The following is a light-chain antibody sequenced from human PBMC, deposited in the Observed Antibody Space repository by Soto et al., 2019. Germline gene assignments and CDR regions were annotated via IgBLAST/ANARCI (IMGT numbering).Light chain of an antibody. CDR1: QSLLHVNGYTY. Sequence: DIVMPQSPLSLPVPPGEPASISCRASQSLLHVNGYTYLDWYLQKPGQSPQLLMYLVSIRASGVPDRFSGSGSGTDFTLKISRVEAEDVGVYYCMQAVQIPGTFGQGTKVDIK. CDR2: LVS. J-gene: IGKJ1*01. CDR3: MQAVQIPGT. V-gene: IGKV2-28*01.